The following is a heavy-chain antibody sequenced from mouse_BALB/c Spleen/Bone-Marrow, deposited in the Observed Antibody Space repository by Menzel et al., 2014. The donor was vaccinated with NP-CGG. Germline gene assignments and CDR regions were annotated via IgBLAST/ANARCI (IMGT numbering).Heavy chain of an antibody. Sequence: EVHLVESGGGLVKPGGSLKLSCAASGFTFSSYTMSWVRQTPEKRLEWVATISSVGIYTYYPDSVKGRFTISRDNAKNTPYLQMSSLKSEDTAMYYCTRDLYDGYSYYAMDYWGQGTTVTVSS. J-gene: IGHJ4*01. CDR2: ISSVGIYT. CDR1: GFTFSSYT. CDR3: TRDLYDGYSYYAMDY. V-gene: IGHV5-6-4*01. D-gene: IGHD1-2*01.